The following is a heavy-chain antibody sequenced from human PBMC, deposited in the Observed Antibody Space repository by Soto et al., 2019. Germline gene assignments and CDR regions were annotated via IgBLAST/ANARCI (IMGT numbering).Heavy chain of an antibody. D-gene: IGHD6-13*01. V-gene: IGHV3-11*01. CDR2: ISSSGSTI. J-gene: IGHJ4*02. CDR1: GFTFSDYY. Sequence: GGSLRLSCAASGFTFSDYYMSWIRQAPGKGLEWVSYISSSGSTIYYADSVKGRFTISRDNAKNSLYLQMNSLRAEDTAVYYCARYGGYSSSWPRTPEAETYYFDYWGQGTLVTVSS. CDR3: ARYGGYSSSWPRTPEAETYYFDY.